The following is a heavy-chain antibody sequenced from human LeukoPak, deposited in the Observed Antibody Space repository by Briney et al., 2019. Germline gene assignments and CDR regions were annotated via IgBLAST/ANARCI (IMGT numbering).Heavy chain of an antibody. V-gene: IGHV3-7*01. CDR1: GFTFSSYW. Sequence: GGSLRLSCAASGFTFSSYWMSWVRQAPGKGLEWVANIIQDGSEKYYVDSVKGRFIISRDNAKNSLYLQMNSLRAEDTAVYYCAREGGYDPDRNLDYWGQGTLVTVSS. CDR2: IIQDGSEK. D-gene: IGHD5-12*01. CDR3: AREGGYDPDRNLDY. J-gene: IGHJ4*02.